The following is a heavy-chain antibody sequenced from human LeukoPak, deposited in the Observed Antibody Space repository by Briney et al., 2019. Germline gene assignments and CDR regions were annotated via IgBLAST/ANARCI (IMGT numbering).Heavy chain of an antibody. CDR1: GFTFDHYA. CDR2: ISWSGGGI. V-gene: IGHV3-9*01. Sequence: GGSLRLSCAASGFTFDHYAMYWVRQPPGKGLQWVSGISWSGGGIGYVDSVKGRFTISRDNTKNSLFLQINSLRVEDTAFYYCAKGQYSGYDSQPDYWGQGTLVTVSS. CDR3: AKGQYSGYDSQPDY. J-gene: IGHJ4*02. D-gene: IGHD5-12*01.